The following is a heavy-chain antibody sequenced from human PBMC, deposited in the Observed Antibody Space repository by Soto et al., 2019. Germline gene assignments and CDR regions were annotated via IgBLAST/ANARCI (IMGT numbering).Heavy chain of an antibody. Sequence: GESLKISCKGSGYSFTIYWIGWVRQMPGKGLEWMGIIYPGDSDTRYSPSFQGQVTISADKSISTAYLQWSSLKASDTAMYYCARLTRVRGVIITLHYYGMDVWGQGTTVTVSS. D-gene: IGHD3-10*01. V-gene: IGHV5-51*01. CDR3: ARLTRVRGVIITLHYYGMDV. CDR2: IYPGDSDT. CDR1: GYSFTIYW. J-gene: IGHJ6*02.